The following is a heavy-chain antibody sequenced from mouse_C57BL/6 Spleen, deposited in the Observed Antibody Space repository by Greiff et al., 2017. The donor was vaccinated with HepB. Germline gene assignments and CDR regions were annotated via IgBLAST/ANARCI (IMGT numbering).Heavy chain of an antibody. D-gene: IGHD1-1*01. J-gene: IGHJ3*01. CDR1: GFTFSDYG. CDR2: ISSGSSTI. Sequence: EVQLQESGGGLVKPGGSLKLSCAASGFTFSDYGMHWVRQAPEKGLEWVAYISSGSSTIYYADTVKGRFTISRDNAKNTLFLQMTSLRSEDTAMYYCAHYYGSSPFAYWGQGTLVTVSA. CDR3: AHYYGSSPFAY. V-gene: IGHV5-17*01.